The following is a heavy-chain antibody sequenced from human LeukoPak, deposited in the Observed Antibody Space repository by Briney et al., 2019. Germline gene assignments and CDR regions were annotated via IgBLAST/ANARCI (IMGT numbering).Heavy chain of an antibody. J-gene: IGHJ5*02. CDR3: ARDGAYSSSWVCFDP. CDR2: ISSSGSTI. V-gene: IGHV3-48*03. CDR1: GFTFSSYE. Sequence: PGGSLRLSCAASGFTFSSYEMNWVRQAPGKGLEWVSYISSSGSTIYYADSVKGRFTLSRDNAKNSLYLQMNSLRAEYTAVYYCARDGAYSSSWVCFDPWGQGTLVTVSS. D-gene: IGHD6-13*01.